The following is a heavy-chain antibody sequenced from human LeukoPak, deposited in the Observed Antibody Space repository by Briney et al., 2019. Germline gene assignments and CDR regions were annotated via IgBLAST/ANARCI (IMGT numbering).Heavy chain of an antibody. V-gene: IGHV3-23*01. CDR1: GFTFSSYG. CDR2: VSGSDSRT. Sequence: GGSLRLSCEASGFTFSSYGKSWVRQAPGKGLEWVSGVSGSDSRTYSADSVKGRFTISRDNSKSTPYLQMDSLRAEDTAVYYCAKDKRPYSSGWYDGFDYWGQGTLVTVSS. J-gene: IGHJ4*02. D-gene: IGHD6-19*01. CDR3: AKDKRPYSSGWYDGFDY.